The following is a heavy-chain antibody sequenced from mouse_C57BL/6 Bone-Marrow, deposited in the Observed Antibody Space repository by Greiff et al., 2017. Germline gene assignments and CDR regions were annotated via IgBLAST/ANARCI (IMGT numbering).Heavy chain of an antibody. CDR2: IYPRSGNT. J-gene: IGHJ4*01. D-gene: IGHD1-1*01. Sequence: VQLQESGAELARPGASVKLSCKASGYTFTSYGISWVKQRTGQGLEWIGEIYPRSGNTYYNEKFKGKATLTADKSSSTAYMELRSLTSEDSAVYFCARDYYVCMDYWGQGTSVTVSS. V-gene: IGHV1-81*01. CDR3: ARDYYVCMDY. CDR1: GYTFTSYG.